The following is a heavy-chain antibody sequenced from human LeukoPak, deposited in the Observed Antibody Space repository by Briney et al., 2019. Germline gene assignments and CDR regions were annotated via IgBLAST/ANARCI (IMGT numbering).Heavy chain of an antibody. CDR1: GFTFSSYT. D-gene: IGHD3-16*01. J-gene: IGHJ4*02. CDR3: ARDLHETFPFPERGRHDY. Sequence: GGSLTLSCAASGFTFSSYTMKWLRQSPGKGMDWNSSNSGSSAYIYHADSVKGRFTISRDNAKNSLYLQMNSLRAEDTAVYYCARDLHETFPFPERGRHDYWGQGTLVTVSS. CDR2: NSGSSAYI. V-gene: IGHV3-21*01.